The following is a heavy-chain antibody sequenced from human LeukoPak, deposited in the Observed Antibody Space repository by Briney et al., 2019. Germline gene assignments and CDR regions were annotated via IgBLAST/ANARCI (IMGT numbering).Heavy chain of an antibody. Sequence: SCKVSGYTLTELSMHWVRQAPGKGLEWVAFIRYDESNKYYADSVKGRFTISRDNSKNTLYLQMNSLRAEDTAVYYCARDRCSGGSCYGYYYGMDVWGQGTTVTVSS. CDR2: IRYDESNK. CDR1: GYTLTELS. D-gene: IGHD2-15*01. J-gene: IGHJ6*02. CDR3: ARDRCSGGSCYGYYYGMDV. V-gene: IGHV3-30*02.